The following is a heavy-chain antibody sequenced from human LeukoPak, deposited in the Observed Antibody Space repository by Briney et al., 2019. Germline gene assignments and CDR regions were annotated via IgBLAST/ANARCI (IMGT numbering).Heavy chain of an antibody. D-gene: IGHD3-22*01. J-gene: IGHJ4*02. Sequence: GGSLRLSCAASGFDFNDYALTWVRQAPGKGLEWVSCMSGSGDTTQYAPSVKGRFTISRDNAKKTLYLQMNILRVEDTAIYYCAKDHVGIAMIVVVLDSWGQGTLVTVSS. V-gene: IGHV3-23*01. CDR2: MSGSGDTT. CDR3: AKDHVGIAMIVVVLDS. CDR1: GFDFNDYA.